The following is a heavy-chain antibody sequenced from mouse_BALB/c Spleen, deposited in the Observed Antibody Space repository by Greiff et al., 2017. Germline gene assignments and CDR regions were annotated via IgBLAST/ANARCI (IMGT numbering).Heavy chain of an antibody. CDR3: ARSGHYYGSSQSYAMDY. D-gene: IGHD1-1*01. CDR1: GYSITSDYA. V-gene: IGHV3-2*02. Sequence: EVKLMESGPGLVKPSQSLSLTCTVTGYSITSDYAWNWIRQFPGNKLEWMGYISYSGSTSYNPSLKSRISITRDTSKNQFFLQLNSVTTEDTATYYCARSGHYYGSSQSYAMDYWGQGTSVTVSS. CDR2: ISYSGST. J-gene: IGHJ4*01.